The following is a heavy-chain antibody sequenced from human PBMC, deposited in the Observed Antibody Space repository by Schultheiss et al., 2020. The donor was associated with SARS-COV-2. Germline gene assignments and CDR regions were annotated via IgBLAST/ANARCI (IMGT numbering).Heavy chain of an antibody. CDR1: GGAFNSYS. CDR3: ARGSRPLLSSSGSFDPDYYYVMDV. CDR2: ILPMLGRP. V-gene: IGHV1-69*06. J-gene: IGHJ6*02. Sequence: KISCRTSGGAFNSYSINWVRQAPGQGLEWMGAILPMLGRPKHAQKFWGRVTISADKSTNTAHMELSSLSSEDTAIYYCARGSRPLLSSSGSFDPDYYYVMDVWGQGTPVTVSS. D-gene: IGHD3-10*01.